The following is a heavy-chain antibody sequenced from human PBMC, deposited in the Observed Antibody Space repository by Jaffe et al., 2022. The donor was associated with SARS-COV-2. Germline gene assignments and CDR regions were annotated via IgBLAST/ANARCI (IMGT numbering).Heavy chain of an antibody. CDR2: IWFDGTNK. J-gene: IGHJ4*02. D-gene: IGHD5-18*01. V-gene: IGHV3-33*06. Sequence: QVQLVESGGGVVQPGGSLRLSCAASGFSFSNYGMHWVRQAPGKGLEWVAIIWFDGTNKYYADSVKGRFTISRDNSKNTLFLQMNSLRADDTAVYYCAKVGVDTSMVKFFDYWGQGTLVTVSS. CDR1: GFSFSNYG. CDR3: AKVGVDTSMVKFFDY.